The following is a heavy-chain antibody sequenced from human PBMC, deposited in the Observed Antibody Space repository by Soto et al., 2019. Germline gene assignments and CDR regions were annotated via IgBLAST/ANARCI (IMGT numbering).Heavy chain of an antibody. Sequence: GGSLRLSCAASGFTVSGKKYVAWVRQAPGKGLEWVSALYDLDGTYYADSVKGRFTTSSDSSRTTVYLQMNSLRPDDTAVYSCATWHLQEHAYDIWGQGTMVTVS. CDR3: ATWHLQEHAYDI. J-gene: IGHJ3*02. V-gene: IGHV3-53*01. CDR2: LYDLDGT. CDR1: GFTVSGKKY. D-gene: IGHD1-1*01.